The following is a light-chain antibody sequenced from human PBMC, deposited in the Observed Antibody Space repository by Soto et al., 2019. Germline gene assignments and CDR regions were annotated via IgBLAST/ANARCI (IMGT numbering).Light chain of an antibody. CDR1: QSVSSN. CDR3: QRYNNWPYT. CDR2: GAS. J-gene: IGKJ2*01. Sequence: EIVMTQSPATLSVSPGERATLSCRASQSVSSNLAWYQQKPGQAPRLLIYGASTRATGLPARFSGSRSGTEITLTISSLQSEGFAVYYCQRYNNWPYTFGQGTKLEIK. V-gene: IGKV3-15*01.